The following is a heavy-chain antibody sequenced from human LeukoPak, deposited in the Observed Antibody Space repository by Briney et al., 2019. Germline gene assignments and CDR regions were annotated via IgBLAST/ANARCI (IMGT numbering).Heavy chain of an antibody. CDR2: INWNGGST. CDR1: RFIFDDYG. CDR3: ASLAGDYSNLQYYFDY. D-gene: IGHD4-11*01. Sequence: PGGSLRLSCAASRFIFDDYGMSWVRQAPGKGLEWVSGINWNGGSTGYADSVKGRFTISRDNAKNSLYLQMNSLRAEDTAVYYCASLAGDYSNLQYYFDYWGQGTLVTVSS. V-gene: IGHV3-20*04. J-gene: IGHJ4*02.